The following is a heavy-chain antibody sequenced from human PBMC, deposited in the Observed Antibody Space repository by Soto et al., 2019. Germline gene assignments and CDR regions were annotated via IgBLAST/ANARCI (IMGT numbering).Heavy chain of an antibody. D-gene: IGHD2-2*01. CDR1: GFTVDYAFDRYG. V-gene: IGHV3-21*01. J-gene: IGHJ4*02. CDR2: ISSSGAYV. CDR3: ARDHWPAPFDL. Sequence: GGAVRISCAASGFTVDYAFDRYGMNWVRQAPGKGLEWVSSISSSGAYVYYADSVKGRFTISRDNGNNSLYLQMNSLAAEDTAVYYCARDHWPAPFDLWGQGVQVTVSS.